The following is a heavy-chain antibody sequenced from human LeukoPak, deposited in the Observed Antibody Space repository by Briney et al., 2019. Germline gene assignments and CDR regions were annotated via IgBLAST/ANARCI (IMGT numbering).Heavy chain of an antibody. CDR1: GYSISSGDY. J-gene: IGHJ5*02. CDR2: IHHSGTT. Sequence: SETLSLTCTVSGYSISSGDYWGWIRQPPGKGLEWIASIHHSGTTYYTPPLKRRGSTPVAPSKNQLSLSLSSVTAADTAVYYCARGWSILRGGDWFDPWGQGTLVTASS. CDR3: ARGWSILRGGDWFDP. D-gene: IGHD3-3*02. V-gene: IGHV4-38-2*02.